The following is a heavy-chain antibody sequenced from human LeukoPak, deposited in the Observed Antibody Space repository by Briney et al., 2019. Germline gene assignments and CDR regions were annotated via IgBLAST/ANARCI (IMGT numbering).Heavy chain of an antibody. CDR3: ARESLTYDILTGYRKVGFDY. CDR2: IYYSGST. CDR1: GGSISSSSYY. Sequence: SETLSLTCTVSGGSISSSSYYWGWIRQPPGKGLEWIGSIYYSGSTYYNPSLKSRVTISVDTSKNQFSLKLSSVTTADTAVYYCARESLTYDILTGYRKVGFDYWGQGTLVTVSS. V-gene: IGHV4-39*07. J-gene: IGHJ4*02. D-gene: IGHD3-9*01.